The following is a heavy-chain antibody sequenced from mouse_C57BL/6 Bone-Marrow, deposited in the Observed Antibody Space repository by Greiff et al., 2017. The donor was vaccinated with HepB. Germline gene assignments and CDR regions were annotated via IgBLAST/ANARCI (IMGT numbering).Heavy chain of an antibody. J-gene: IGHJ3*01. D-gene: IGHD1-1*01. CDR3: ARYYYGTWFAY. CDR2: IYPRSGNT. Sequence: LQESGAELARPGASVKLSCKASGYTFTSYGISWVKQRTGQGLEWIGEIYPRSGNTYYNEKFKGKATLTADKSSSTAYMELRSLTSEDSAVYFCARYYYGTWFAYWGQGTLVTVSA. CDR1: GYTFTSYG. V-gene: IGHV1-81*01.